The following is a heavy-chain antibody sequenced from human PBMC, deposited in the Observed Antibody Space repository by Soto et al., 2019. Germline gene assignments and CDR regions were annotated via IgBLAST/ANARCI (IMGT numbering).Heavy chain of an antibody. V-gene: IGHV3-23*01. J-gene: IGHJ6*02. CDR3: AKGRSGEYYYYAMDV. Sequence: QPGGSLRLSCAASGFSFNSYAMSWVRQAPGKGLEWVSGISAVYERTSYAGSVKGRFSISRDSSKNTVYLQMSSLRGEDTALYYCAKGRSGEYYYYAMDVWGPGTTVTVSS. CDR1: GFSFNSYA. D-gene: IGHD6-25*01. CDR2: ISAVYERT.